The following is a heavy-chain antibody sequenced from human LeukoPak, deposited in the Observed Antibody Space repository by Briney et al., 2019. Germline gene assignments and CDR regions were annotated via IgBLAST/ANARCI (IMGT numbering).Heavy chain of an antibody. J-gene: IGHJ3*02. CDR3: ATSRYCYDSSGYYNGAAFDI. V-gene: IGHV4-39*01. D-gene: IGHD3-22*01. CDR1: GGSISSSSYY. Sequence: SETLSLTCTVSGGSISSSSYYWGWIRQPPGKGLEWIGSIYYSGSTYYNPSLKSRVTISVDTSKNQFSLKLSSVTAADIAVYYCATSRYCYDSSGYYNGAAFDIWGQGTMVTVSS. CDR2: IYYSGST.